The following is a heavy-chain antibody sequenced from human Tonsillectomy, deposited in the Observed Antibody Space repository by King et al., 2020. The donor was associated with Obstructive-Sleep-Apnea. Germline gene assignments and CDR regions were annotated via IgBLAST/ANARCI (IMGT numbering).Heavy chain of an antibody. CDR3: ARDSVAGTSFDY. J-gene: IGHJ4*02. V-gene: IGHV3-21*01. Sequence: VQLVESGGGLVKPGGSLSLSCAASGFTFSCYIRNWGRQAPGKGREWVSSIISISSYIYYADPGKGRFTLSRDNAKHSLYLQMNSLRAEGTAVYYCARDSVAGTSFDYWGQGTLVTVSS. D-gene: IGHD6-19*01. CDR1: GFTFSCYI. CDR2: IISISSYI.